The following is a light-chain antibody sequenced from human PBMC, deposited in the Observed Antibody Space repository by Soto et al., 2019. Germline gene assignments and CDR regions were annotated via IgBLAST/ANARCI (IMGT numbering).Light chain of an antibody. CDR1: SSDVGNYKY. Sequence: QSAPTQPAPVSGSPGQSITISCTGTSSDVGNYKYVSWYQQHPGKAPKLMIYEVSNRPSGVSNRFSGSKSGNTASLTISGLQAEDETDYYCFSYTSSGTYVFGTGTKVTVL. CDR3: FSYTSSGTYV. J-gene: IGLJ1*01. CDR2: EVS. V-gene: IGLV2-14*01.